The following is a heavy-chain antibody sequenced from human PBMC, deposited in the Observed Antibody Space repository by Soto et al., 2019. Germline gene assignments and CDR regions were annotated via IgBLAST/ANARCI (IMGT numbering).Heavy chain of an antibody. J-gene: IGHJ5*02. V-gene: IGHV1-8*01. CDR3: AREVSYWFDP. D-gene: IGHD2-8*01. Sequence: QGQLVQSGAEVKKPGASVKVSCKASGDTFTSYDINWVRQATGQALEWMGWMNPNSGNTGYAQKFQGRVTMTMNTSISTAYMELSRLRSEDTAVYYCAREVSYWFDPWGQGTLVTFSS. CDR2: MNPNSGNT. CDR1: GDTFTSYD.